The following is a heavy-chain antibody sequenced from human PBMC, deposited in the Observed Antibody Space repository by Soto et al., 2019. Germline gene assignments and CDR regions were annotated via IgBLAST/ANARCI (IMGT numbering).Heavy chain of an antibody. CDR1: GYTFTSYD. CDR2: MNPNSGNT. Sequence: QVQLVQSGAEVKKPGASVKVSCKASGYTFTSYDINWVRQATGQGLEWMGWMNPNSGNTGYAQKFQGRVTMTRNTSISTAYMALSSLRSEDTAVYYCARATRDSSSWYEGGDYWGQGTLVTVSS. CDR3: ARATRDSSSWYEGGDY. D-gene: IGHD6-13*01. V-gene: IGHV1-8*01. J-gene: IGHJ4*02.